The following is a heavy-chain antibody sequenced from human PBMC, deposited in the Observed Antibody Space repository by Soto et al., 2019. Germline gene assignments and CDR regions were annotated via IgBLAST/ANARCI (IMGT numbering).Heavy chain of an antibody. CDR2: ISYDGSNK. J-gene: IGHJ4*02. V-gene: IGHV3-30-3*01. Sequence: QVQLVESGGGVVQPGRSLRLSCAASGFTFSSYAMHWVRQAPGKGLEWVAVISYDGSNKYYADSVKGRFTISRDNSKNTLYLQMNSLRAEDTAVYYCARENGVYYFDYWGQGILVTVSS. CDR3: ARENGVYYFDY. CDR1: GFTFSSYA.